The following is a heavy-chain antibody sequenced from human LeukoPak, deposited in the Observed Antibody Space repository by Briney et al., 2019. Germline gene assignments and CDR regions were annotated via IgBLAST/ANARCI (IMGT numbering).Heavy chain of an antibody. CDR1: GGSITYYH. J-gene: IGHJ4*02. D-gene: IGHD6-13*01. V-gene: IGHV4-59*08. Sequence: SETLSLTCTVSGGSITYYHWSWIRQPPGKGLEWIGYIYYSGSTNYNPSFKSRVTISVDTPKNQFSLKLSSVTAADTAVYYCARRLSSWYAFDYWGQGTLVTVSS. CDR2: IYYSGST. CDR3: ARRLSSWYAFDY.